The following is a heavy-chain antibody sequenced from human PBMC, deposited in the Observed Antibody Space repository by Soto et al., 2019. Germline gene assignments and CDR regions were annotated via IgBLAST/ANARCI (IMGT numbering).Heavy chain of an antibody. D-gene: IGHD4-17*01. CDR1: GGSISSGGYS. CDR2: IYHSGST. J-gene: IGHJ3*02. CDR3: AGVSLNDYGDYDADDAFDI. Sequence: SETLSLTCAVSGGSISSGGYSWSWIRQPPGKGLEWIGYIYHSGSTYYNPSLKSRVTMSIDTSKNQFSLKVHSVTAADSAVYYCAGVSLNDYGDYDADDAFDIWGQGTMVTVSS. V-gene: IGHV4-30-2*05.